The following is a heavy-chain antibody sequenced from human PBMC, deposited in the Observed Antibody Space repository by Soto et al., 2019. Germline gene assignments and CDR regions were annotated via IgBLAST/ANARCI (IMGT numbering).Heavy chain of an antibody. CDR1: GGTFSRYA. J-gene: IGHJ4*02. CDR2: IIPIFGTA. V-gene: IGHV1-69*13. D-gene: IGHD4-4*01. CDR3: ARVFSGDYSFFFAY. Sequence: SVKVSCKASGGTFSRYAISWVRQAPGQGLEWMGGIIPIFGTAKYAEKFQGRVMITADESTTTAYMELSSLTSEDTAVYYCARVFSGDYSFFFAYWGQGTLVTVSS.